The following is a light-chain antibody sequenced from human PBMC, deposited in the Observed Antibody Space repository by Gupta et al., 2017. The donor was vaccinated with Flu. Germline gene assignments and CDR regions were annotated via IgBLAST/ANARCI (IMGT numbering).Light chain of an antibody. CDR3: EAWDDSMGGVV. CDR2: RDS. V-gene: IGLV3-1*01. Sequence: DKVGDNSAYGYQQRPGKSPMLVMYRDSKRPSGVPERFSGSNSGTTATLAISGPRSEDEADYYCEAWDDSMGGVVFGGGTRLTVL. CDR1: KVGDNS. J-gene: IGLJ2*01.